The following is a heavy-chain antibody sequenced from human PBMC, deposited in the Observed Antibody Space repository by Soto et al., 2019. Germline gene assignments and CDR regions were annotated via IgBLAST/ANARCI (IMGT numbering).Heavy chain of an antibody. J-gene: IGHJ4*02. CDR1: GYTFTKYG. V-gene: IGHV1-18*01. D-gene: IGHD2-15*01. CDR3: ARGYCRGGICYPNDF. CDR2: ISAYNGDT. Sequence: QVQLVQSGAEVKKPGASVKVSCKASGYTFTKYGITWVRQAPGQGLEWMGWISAYNGDTNYAQKLQGRVTMTTDTSTTTAYMELRGLTSDDTAVYYCARGYCRGGICYPNDFWGQGTLVTVSS.